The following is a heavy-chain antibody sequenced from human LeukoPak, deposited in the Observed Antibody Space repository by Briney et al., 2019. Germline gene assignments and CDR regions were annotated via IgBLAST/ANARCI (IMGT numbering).Heavy chain of an antibody. CDR3: ALNDNRMVAASGVFNI. CDR1: GYTFTSYD. Sequence: ASVKVSCKASGYTFTSYDINWVRQATGQGLEWMGWMNPNSGNTGYAQKFQGRVTITADKSTGTAYMELSSLRSEDTGVYYCALNDNRMVAASGVFNIWGQGTMVTVSS. CDR2: MNPNSGNT. J-gene: IGHJ3*02. D-gene: IGHD2-15*01. V-gene: IGHV1-8*01.